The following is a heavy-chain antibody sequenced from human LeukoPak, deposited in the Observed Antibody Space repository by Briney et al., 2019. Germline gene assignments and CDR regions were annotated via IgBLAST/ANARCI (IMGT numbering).Heavy chain of an antibody. CDR2: IYYSGST. D-gene: IGHD6-19*01. CDR3: ARGGWSLDF. V-gene: IGHV4-59*11. Sequence: SETLSLTCTVSGGSISSHYWSWIRQPPGKGLEWIGYIYYSGSTNYNPSLKSRVTMSADTSKNQFSLKLSSVTAADTAVYYCARGGWSLDFWGRGTLVTISS. J-gene: IGHJ4*02. CDR1: GGSISSHY.